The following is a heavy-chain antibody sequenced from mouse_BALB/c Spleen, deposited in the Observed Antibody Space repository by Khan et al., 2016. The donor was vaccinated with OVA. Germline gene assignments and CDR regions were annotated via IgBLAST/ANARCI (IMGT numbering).Heavy chain of an antibody. CDR3: ARVGYAGTMDY. D-gene: IGHD2-2*01. CDR2: INTYTGEP. Sequence: QIQLVQSGPELRKPGETVKISCKASGYTFTNNGMNWVKQNPGKGLQWMGWINTYTGEPTFVDDFKGRFAFSLETSATTAYLQINNLKNEDTATYFCARVGYAGTMDYWGQGTSVTVSS. J-gene: IGHJ4*01. V-gene: IGHV9-3-1*01. CDR1: GYTFTNNG.